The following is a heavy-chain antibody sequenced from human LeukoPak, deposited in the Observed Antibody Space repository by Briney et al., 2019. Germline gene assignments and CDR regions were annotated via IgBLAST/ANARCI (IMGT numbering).Heavy chain of an antibody. D-gene: IGHD3-10*01. CDR1: GFTFSSYA. V-gene: IGHV3-23*01. J-gene: IGHJ6*03. Sequence: GGSLRLSCAASGFTFSSYAMSWVRQAPGKGLEWVSAISGSGGSTNYADSVKGRFTISRDNSKNTVYLQMNSLRAEDTAVYYCAKVMKGSERLTMVRGVIIKTAGLYYMDVWGKGTTVTVSS. CDR3: AKVMKGSERLTMVRGVIIKTAGLYYMDV. CDR2: ISGSGGST.